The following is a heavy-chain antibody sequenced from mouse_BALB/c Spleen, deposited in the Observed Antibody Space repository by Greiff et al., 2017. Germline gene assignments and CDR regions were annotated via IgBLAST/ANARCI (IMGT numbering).Heavy chain of an antibody. J-gene: IGHJ2*01. D-gene: IGHD2-3*01. CDR2: INPGSGGT. CDR1: GYAFTNYL. V-gene: IGHV1-54*01. Sequence: QVQLKESGAELVRPGTSVKVSCKASGYAFTNYLIEWVKQRPGQGLEWIGVINPGSGGTNYNEKFKGKATLTADKSSSTAYMQLSSLTSDDSAVYFCAIYDGYPDYWGQGTTLTVSS. CDR3: AIYDGYPDY.